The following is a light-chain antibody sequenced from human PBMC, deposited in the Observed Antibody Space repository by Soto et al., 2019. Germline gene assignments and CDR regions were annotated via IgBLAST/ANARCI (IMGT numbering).Light chain of an antibody. CDR3: QQYNNWPQT. CDR1: QSVSGN. Sequence: EIVMTQSPATLSVSPGERATLSCRASQSVSGNLAWYQQKPGQAPRLLIFGASTRATGIPARFSGSGSGTEFTLTISSLQSEDFAVSYCQQYNNWPQTFGHGTKVEIK. V-gene: IGKV3-15*01. CDR2: GAS. J-gene: IGKJ1*01.